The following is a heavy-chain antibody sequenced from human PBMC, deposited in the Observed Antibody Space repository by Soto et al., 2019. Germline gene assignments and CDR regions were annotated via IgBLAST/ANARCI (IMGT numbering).Heavy chain of an antibody. CDR2: IIPIFGTA. V-gene: IGHV1-69*01. J-gene: IGHJ3*02. CDR1: GGTFSSYA. Sequence: QVQLVQSGAEVKKPGSSVKVSCKASGGTFSSYAISWVRQAPGQVLEWMGGIIPIFGTANYAQKFQGRVTITADESTSTAYMELSSLRSEDTAVYYCASLGYYYDPRRDAFDIWGQGTMVTVSS. D-gene: IGHD3-22*01. CDR3: ASLGYYYDPRRDAFDI.